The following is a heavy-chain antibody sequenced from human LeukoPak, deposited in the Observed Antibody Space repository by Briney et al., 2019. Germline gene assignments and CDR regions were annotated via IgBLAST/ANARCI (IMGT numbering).Heavy chain of an antibody. D-gene: IGHD3-16*02. J-gene: IGHJ4*02. Sequence: PGGTLRLSYAGSGFTFSDYWMSWVRQAPGKGREWVADISQDGSAKYKVHPVRGGSTIFSANANNYPYLQINSLRADDRAGYYVARDSVWGSYRVGDLDPFDTSGQGELVTVSP. CDR1: GFTFSDYW. CDR3: ARDSVWGSYRVGDLDPFDT. V-gene: IGHV3-7*01. CDR2: ISQDGSAK.